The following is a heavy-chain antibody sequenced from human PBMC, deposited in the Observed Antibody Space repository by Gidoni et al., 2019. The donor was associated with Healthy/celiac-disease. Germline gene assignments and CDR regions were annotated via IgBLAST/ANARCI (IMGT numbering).Heavy chain of an antibody. CDR3: ASRPERDGP. J-gene: IGHJ5*02. CDR1: GFTFSSYW. D-gene: IGHD2-8*01. CDR2: IKQVGREK. Sequence: EVQLVEAGGGLVQPGGALRLSCAASGFTFSSYWMSWVRQAQGKGLEWVAHIKQVGREKYYVASLKGRFTISRDNAKNSLYLQMNSLRAEDTAVYYCASRPERDGPWGQGTLVTVSS. V-gene: IGHV3-7*03.